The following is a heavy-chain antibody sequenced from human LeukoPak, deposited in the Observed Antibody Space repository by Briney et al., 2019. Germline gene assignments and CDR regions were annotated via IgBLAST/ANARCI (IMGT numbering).Heavy chain of an antibody. D-gene: IGHD6-25*01. V-gene: IGHV4-59*08. CDR3: ARHLRAAGYFDY. CDR1: GGSISNYY. J-gene: IGHJ4*02. CDR2: IYYSGST. Sequence: SETLSLTCTVSGGSISNYYWSWIRQPPGKGLEWIGYIYYSGSTSYNPSLKSRVTISVDTSKSQFSLKLSSVTAADTAVYYCARHLRAAGYFDYWGQGTLVTVSS.